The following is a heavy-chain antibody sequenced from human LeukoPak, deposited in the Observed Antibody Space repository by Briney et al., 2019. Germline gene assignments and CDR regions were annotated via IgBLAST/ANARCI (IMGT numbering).Heavy chain of an antibody. CDR1: GYTFTSYY. J-gene: IGHJ4*02. CDR2: INPSGGST. Sequence: GASVKVSCKASGYTFTSYYMHWVRQAPGQGLEWMGIINPSGGSTSYAQKFQGRVTMTRDTSTSTVYMELSSLRSEDTAVYYCARSRGSSGYYSFVDCRGEGTLVTVSS. V-gene: IGHV1-46*01. D-gene: IGHD3-22*01. CDR3: ARSRGSSGYYSFVDC.